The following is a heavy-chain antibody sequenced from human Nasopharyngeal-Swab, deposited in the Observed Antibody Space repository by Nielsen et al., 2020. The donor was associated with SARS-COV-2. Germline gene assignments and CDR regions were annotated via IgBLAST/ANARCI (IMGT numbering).Heavy chain of an antibody. CDR1: GGSFSGYY. D-gene: IGHD6-13*01. CDR2: IYYSGST. Sequence: SETLSLTCAVYGGSFSGYYWSWIRQPPGKGLEWIGYIYYSGSTYYNPSLKSRVTISVDTSKNQFSLKLSSVTAADTAVYYCARDIGAAGTFDYWGQGTLVTVSS. V-gene: IGHV4-34*09. CDR3: ARDIGAAGTFDY. J-gene: IGHJ4*02.